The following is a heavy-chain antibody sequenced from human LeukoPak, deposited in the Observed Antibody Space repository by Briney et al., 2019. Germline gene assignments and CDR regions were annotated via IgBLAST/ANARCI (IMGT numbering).Heavy chain of an antibody. J-gene: IGHJ6*02. CDR1: GGSISSGGYY. D-gene: IGHD2-2*01. CDR2: IYYSGST. Sequence: PSQTLSLTCTVSGGSISSGGYYWSWIRQHPGKGLEWIGYIYYSGSTYYNPSLKSRVTISVDTSKNQFSLKLSPVTAADTAVYYCARGTPPDYGMDVWGQGTTVTVSS. V-gene: IGHV4-31*03. CDR3: ARGTPPDYGMDV.